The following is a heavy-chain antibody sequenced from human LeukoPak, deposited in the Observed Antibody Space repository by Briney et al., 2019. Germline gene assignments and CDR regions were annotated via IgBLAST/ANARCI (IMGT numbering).Heavy chain of an antibody. V-gene: IGHV3-30*18. CDR2: ISHDGSNK. CDR1: GFTFSSYG. Sequence: GGSLRLSCAASGFTFSSYGMHWVRQAPGKGLEWVAVISHDGSNKYYADSVKGRFTISRDNSKNTLYLQMNSLRAEDTAVYYCAKLVRALGYCSGGSCPTHDYWGQGTLVTVSS. J-gene: IGHJ4*02. D-gene: IGHD2-15*01. CDR3: AKLVRALGYCSGGSCPTHDY.